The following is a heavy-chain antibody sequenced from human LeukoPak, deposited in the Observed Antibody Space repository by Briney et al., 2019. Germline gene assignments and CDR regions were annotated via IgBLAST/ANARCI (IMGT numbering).Heavy chain of an antibody. J-gene: IGHJ4*02. CDR1: GGSISSGGYY. D-gene: IGHD3-10*01. CDR2: IYYSGSI. Sequence: PSETLSLTCTVSGGSISSGGYYWSWIRQHPGKGLEWIGYIYYSGSIYYNPSLKSRVTISVDTSKNQFSLKLSSVTAADTAVYYCARVYYYGSGSYPYYFDYWGQGTLVTVSS. V-gene: IGHV4-31*03. CDR3: ARVYYYGSGSYPYYFDY.